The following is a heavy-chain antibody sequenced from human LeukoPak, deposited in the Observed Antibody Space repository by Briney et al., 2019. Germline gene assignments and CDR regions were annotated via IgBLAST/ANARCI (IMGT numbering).Heavy chain of an antibody. V-gene: IGHV4-30-4*01. Sequence: SQTLSLTCTVSGGSISSGDYYWSWIRQPPGKGLEWIGYIYYSGSTNYNPSLKSRVTISVDTSKNQFSLKLSSVTAADTAVYYCARGLGYYYDSSGYFDYWGQGTLVTVSS. D-gene: IGHD3-22*01. CDR3: ARGLGYYYDSSGYFDY. J-gene: IGHJ4*02. CDR1: GGSISSGDYY. CDR2: IYYSGST.